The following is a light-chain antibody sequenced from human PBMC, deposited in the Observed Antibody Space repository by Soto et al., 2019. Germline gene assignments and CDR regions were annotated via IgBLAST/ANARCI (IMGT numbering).Light chain of an antibody. V-gene: IGKV3-20*01. J-gene: IGKJ1*01. CDR1: QSVSSSY. Sequence: EIVLPQSPGTLSLSPGERATLSCRASQSVSSSYLAWYQQRPGQAPRLLIYGASRRATGIPAWFSGSGSGTDFTLTINTLKPDDFATYYCQQYSSYWTFGQGTKVDIK. CDR2: GAS. CDR3: QQYSSYWT.